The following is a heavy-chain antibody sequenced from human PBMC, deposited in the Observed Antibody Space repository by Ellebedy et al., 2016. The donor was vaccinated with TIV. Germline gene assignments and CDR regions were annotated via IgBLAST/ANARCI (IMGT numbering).Heavy chain of an antibody. V-gene: IGHV4-31*03. J-gene: IGHJ4*02. CDR1: GGSISSGGYY. CDR2: IYYSGST. Sequence: LRLSCTVSGGSISSGGYYWSWIRQHPGKGLEWIGYIYYSGSTYYNPSLKSRVTISVDTSKNQFSLKLSSVTAADTAVYYCARDPRTTVVTHPLDYWGQGTLVTVSS. CDR3: ARDPRTTVVTHPLDY. D-gene: IGHD4-23*01.